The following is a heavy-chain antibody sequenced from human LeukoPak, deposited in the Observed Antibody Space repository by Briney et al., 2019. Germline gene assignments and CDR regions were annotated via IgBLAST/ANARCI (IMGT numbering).Heavy chain of an antibody. D-gene: IGHD6-19*01. CDR1: GRSISNYH. CDR3: ARWDISSGWSLDY. Sequence: SETLSLTCTVSGRSISNYHWSWIRQPPGKGPEWIGQIHTSGSTNYNPPLKSRVSMSIDTTEDQVSLTIRSVTAADTAFYYCARWDISSGWSLDYSGQGTLVTVSS. V-gene: IGHV4-4*07. J-gene: IGHJ4*02. CDR2: IHTSGST.